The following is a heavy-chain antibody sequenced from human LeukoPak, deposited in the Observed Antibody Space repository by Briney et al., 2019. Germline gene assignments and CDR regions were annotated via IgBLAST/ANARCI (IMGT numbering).Heavy chain of an antibody. CDR2: IKQDGSNK. Sequence: PGGSLRLSCAASGFTFSNYCMHWVRQAPGKGLEWVAIIKQDGSNKYYVDSVKGRFTISRDNAKNSLYLQMNSLRAEDTAVYYCARDRGYDYVWGSYRYTGAFDIWGQGTMVTVSS. J-gene: IGHJ3*02. D-gene: IGHD3-16*02. CDR1: GFTFSNYC. CDR3: ARDRGYDYVWGSYRYTGAFDI. V-gene: IGHV3-7*01.